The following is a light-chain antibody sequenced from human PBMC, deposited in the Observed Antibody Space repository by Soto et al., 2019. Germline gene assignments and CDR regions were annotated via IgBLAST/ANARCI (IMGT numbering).Light chain of an antibody. V-gene: IGKV1-39*01. J-gene: IGKJ4*01. Sequence: DIQITPTPSSLSASVGDSVTITCXASQSISSYLNWYQQKPGKAPKLLIYAASSLQSGVPSRFSGSGSGTDFTLTISSLQPEDFATYYCQQSYSTPFTFGGGTKVDIK. CDR1: QSISSY. CDR2: AAS. CDR3: QQSYSTPFT.